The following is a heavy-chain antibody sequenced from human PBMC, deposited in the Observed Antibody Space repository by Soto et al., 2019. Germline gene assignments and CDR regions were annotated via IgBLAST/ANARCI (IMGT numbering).Heavy chain of an antibody. J-gene: IGHJ5*02. V-gene: IGHV4-34*01. Sequence: SETLSLTCAVYGGSFSGYYWSWIRQPPGKGLEWIGEINHSGSTNYNPSLKSRVTISVDTSKNQFSLKLSSVTAADTAVYYCARVLPRDIVVVPAAMSNWFDPWGQGTLVTVSS. CDR2: INHSGST. CDR3: ARVLPRDIVVVPAAMSNWFDP. CDR1: GGSFSGYY. D-gene: IGHD2-2*01.